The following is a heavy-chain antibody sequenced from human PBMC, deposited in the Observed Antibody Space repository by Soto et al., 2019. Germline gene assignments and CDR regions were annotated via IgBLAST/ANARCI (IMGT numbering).Heavy chain of an antibody. D-gene: IGHD3-16*02. J-gene: IGHJ4*02. V-gene: IGHV1-46*01. CDR2: INPSGGST. Sequence: QVQLVQSGAEVKKPGASVKVSCKASGYTFTGYYIHWVRQAPGQGLEWMGVINPSGGSTTYAQRFQGRVTMTRDTYTSTVYMELSSLRSEDTAVYYCARGRNYDYLCGSYRPFDSWGQGTLVTVSS. CDR1: GYTFTGYY. CDR3: ARGRNYDYLCGSYRPFDS.